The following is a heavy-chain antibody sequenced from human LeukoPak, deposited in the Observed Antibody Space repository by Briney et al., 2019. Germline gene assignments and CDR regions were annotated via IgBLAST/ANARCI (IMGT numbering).Heavy chain of an antibody. CDR2: ISWNSGSI. CDR1: GFTFDDYA. J-gene: IGHJ3*02. V-gene: IGHV3-9*01. Sequence: GGSLRLSCAASGFTFDDYAMRWVRQAPGKGLEWVSGISWNSGSIGYADSVKGRFTISRDNAKNSLYLQMNSLRAEDTALYYCAKVAAAGTVHDAFDIWGQGTMVTVSS. CDR3: AKVAAAGTVHDAFDI. D-gene: IGHD6-13*01.